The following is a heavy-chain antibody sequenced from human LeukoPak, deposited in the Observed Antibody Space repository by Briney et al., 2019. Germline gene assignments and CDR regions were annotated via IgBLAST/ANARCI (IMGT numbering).Heavy chain of an antibody. D-gene: IGHD3-10*01. CDR3: ARVPLDGSGSYYFDP. V-gene: IGHV4-59*01. CDR1: GGSISSYY. CDR2: IYYSGST. J-gene: IGHJ5*02. Sequence: SETLSLTCTVSGGSISSYYWSWIRQPPGKGLEWIGYIYYSGSTNYNPSLKSRVTISVDTSKNQFSLKLSSVTAADTAVYYCARVPLDGSGSYYFDPWGQGTLVTVSS.